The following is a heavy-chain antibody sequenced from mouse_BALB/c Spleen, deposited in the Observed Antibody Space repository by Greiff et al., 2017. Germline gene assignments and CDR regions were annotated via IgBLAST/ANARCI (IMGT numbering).Heavy chain of an antibody. J-gene: IGHJ2*01. Sequence: VQLQQSGAELVRPGTSVKVSCKASGYAFTNYLIEWVKQRPGQGLEWIGVINPGSGGTNYNEKFKGKATLTADKSSSTAYMQLSSLTSDDSAVYFCARGGGSSDYWGQGTTLTVSS. D-gene: IGHD1-1*01. CDR2: INPGSGGT. V-gene: IGHV1-54*01. CDR3: ARGGGSSDY. CDR1: GYAFTNYL.